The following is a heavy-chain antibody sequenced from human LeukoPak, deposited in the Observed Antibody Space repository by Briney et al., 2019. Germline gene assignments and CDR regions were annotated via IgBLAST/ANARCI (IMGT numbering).Heavy chain of an antibody. CDR2: ISYGGSNK. V-gene: IGHV3-30-3*01. Sequence: GGSLRLSCAASGFTFSSYAMHWVRQAPGKGLEWVAVISYGGSNKYYADSVKGRFTISRDNSKNTLYLQMNSLRAEDTAVYYCARDYLSEGYFDYWGQGTLVTVSS. J-gene: IGHJ4*02. CDR3: ARDYLSEGYFDY. CDR1: GFTFSSYA.